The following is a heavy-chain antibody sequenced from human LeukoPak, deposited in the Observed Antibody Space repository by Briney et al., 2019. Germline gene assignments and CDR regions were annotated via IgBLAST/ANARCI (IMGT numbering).Heavy chain of an antibody. V-gene: IGHV1-18*01. CDR1: GYTFTSYG. Sequence: GASVKVSCKASGYTFTSYGISWVRQAPGQGLEWMGWISAYNGNTNYAQKLQGRVTMTTDTSTSTAYMELSSLRSEDTAVYYCAIRVTTVTIRPDDAFDIWGQGTMVTVSS. D-gene: IGHD4-17*01. CDR2: ISAYNGNT. J-gene: IGHJ3*02. CDR3: AIRVTTVTIRPDDAFDI.